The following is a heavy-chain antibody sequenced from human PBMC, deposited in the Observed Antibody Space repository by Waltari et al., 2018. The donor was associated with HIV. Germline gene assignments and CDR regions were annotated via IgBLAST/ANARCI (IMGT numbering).Heavy chain of an antibody. Sequence: EVQLVESGGGLVQPGGSLRLSCAASGFTFSSNWMGWVRKAPGTGLEWVANIKQEGSEKYYVDSVKGRFTISRDNAKNSLYLQMNSLRAEDTAVYYCARARYYDILTGSQYYGMDVWGQGTTVTVSS. CDR2: IKQEGSEK. D-gene: IGHD3-9*01. CDR3: ARARYYDILTGSQYYGMDV. CDR1: GFTFSSNW. J-gene: IGHJ6*02. V-gene: IGHV3-7*01.